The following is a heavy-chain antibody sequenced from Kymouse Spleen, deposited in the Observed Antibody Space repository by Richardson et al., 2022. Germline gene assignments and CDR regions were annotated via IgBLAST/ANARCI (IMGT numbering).Heavy chain of an antibody. Sequence: QVQLVESGGGVVQPGRSLRLSCAASGFTFSSYGMHWVRQAPGKGLEWVAVIWYDGSNKYYADSVKGRFTISRDNSKNTLYLQMNSLRAEDTAVYYCARALLTTVTSYYYGMDVWGQGTTVTVSS. V-gene: IGHV3-33*01. D-gene: IGHD4-11,IGHD4-11*01. CDR1: GFTFSSYG. CDR2: IWYDGSNK. J-gene: IGHJ6*02. CDR3: ARALLTTVTSYYYGMDV.